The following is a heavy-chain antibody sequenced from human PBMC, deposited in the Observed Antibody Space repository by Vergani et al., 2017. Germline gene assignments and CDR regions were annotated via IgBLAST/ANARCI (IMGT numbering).Heavy chain of an antibody. D-gene: IGHD3-3*01. V-gene: IGHV4-39*01. Sequence: QLQLQESGPGLVKPSETLSLTCTVSGGSISSSSYYWGWIRQPRGKGLEWIGRIYYSGSTYYNPSLKSRVTISVDTSKNQFSLKLSSVTAADTAVYYCARHIEGRVLYYDFWSGSTFDYWGQGTLVTVSS. CDR3: ARHIEGRVLYYDFWSGSTFDY. CDR1: GGSISSSSYY. J-gene: IGHJ4*02. CDR2: IYYSGST.